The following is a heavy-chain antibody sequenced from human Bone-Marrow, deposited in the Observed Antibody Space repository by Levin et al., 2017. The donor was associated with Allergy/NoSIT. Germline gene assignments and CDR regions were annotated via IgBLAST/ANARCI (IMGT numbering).Heavy chain of an antibody. CDR3: ARPVPRPSIQLWFYFDY. V-gene: IGHV1-2*02. CDR1: GYTFTDQS. Sequence: ASVKVSCKTSGYTFTDQSIHWVRQAPGQGPEWLGSINPTSGGTKYAQKFQGRVTMTRDTSVATVYMQLSGLTFGDTAIYYCARPVPRPSIQLWFYFDYWGQGTLVTISS. CDR2: INPTSGGT. D-gene: IGHD5-18*01. J-gene: IGHJ4*02.